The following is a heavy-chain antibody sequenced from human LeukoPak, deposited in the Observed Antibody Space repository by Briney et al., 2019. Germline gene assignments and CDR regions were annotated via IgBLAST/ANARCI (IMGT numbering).Heavy chain of an antibody. D-gene: IGHD2-2*01. CDR1: GGSFSGYY. CDR2: INHSGSI. Sequence: SETLSLTCAVYGGSFSGYYWSLIRQPPGKGLEWIGEINHSGSINYNPSLKSRVTISVDTPKNQFSLKLSSVTAADTAVYYCARRWKYQLLASDYWGQGTLVTVSS. J-gene: IGHJ4*02. CDR3: ARRWKYQLLASDY. V-gene: IGHV4-34*01.